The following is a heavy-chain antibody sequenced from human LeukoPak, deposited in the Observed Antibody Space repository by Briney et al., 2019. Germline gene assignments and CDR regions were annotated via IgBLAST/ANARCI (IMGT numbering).Heavy chain of an antibody. D-gene: IGHD4/OR15-4a*01. Sequence: GGSLRLSCTASGFTFGDYAMSWVRQAPGKGLEWVGFIRSKAYGGTTEYAASVKGRFTISRDDSKSIAYLQMNSLRAEDTAVYYCARRAGAYSHPYDYWGQGTLVTVSS. CDR1: GFTFGDYA. V-gene: IGHV3-49*04. CDR2: IRSKAYGGTT. J-gene: IGHJ4*02. CDR3: ARRAGAYSHPYDY.